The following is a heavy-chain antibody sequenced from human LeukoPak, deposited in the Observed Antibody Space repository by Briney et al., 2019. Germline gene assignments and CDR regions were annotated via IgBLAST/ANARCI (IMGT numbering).Heavy chain of an antibody. CDR2: INPSGGST. D-gene: IGHD2-2*01. CDR3: AREPRDGVVPAIYYYYYGMDV. J-gene: IGHJ6*02. Sequence: ASVKVSCKASGYTFTSYYMHWVRQAPGQGLEWMGIINPSGGSTSYAQKFQGRVTMTRDTSTSTVYMELSSLRSEDTAVYYCAREPRDGVVPAIYYYYYGMDVWGQGTTVTVSS. CDR1: GYTFTSYY. V-gene: IGHV1-46*01.